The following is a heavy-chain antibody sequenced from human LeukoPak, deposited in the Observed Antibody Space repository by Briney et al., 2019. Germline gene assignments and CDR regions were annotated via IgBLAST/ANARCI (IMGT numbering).Heavy chain of an antibody. CDR3: AREERRWLQFH. J-gene: IGHJ4*02. Sequence: GGSLRLSCAASGFTFSSYSMNWVRQAPGKGLEWASSISSSSSYIYYADSVKGRFTISRDNAKNSLYLQMNSLRAEDTAVYYCAREERRWLQFHWGQGTLVTVSS. V-gene: IGHV3-21*01. D-gene: IGHD5-24*01. CDR1: GFTFSSYS. CDR2: ISSSSSYI.